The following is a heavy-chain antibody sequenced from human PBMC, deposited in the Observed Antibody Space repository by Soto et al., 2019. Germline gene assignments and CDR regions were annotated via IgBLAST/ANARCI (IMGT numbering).Heavy chain of an antibody. J-gene: IGHJ4*02. CDR3: VKVISYGYDVLDY. D-gene: IGHD5-18*01. CDR2: ISGSGGSI. CDR1: GCTFSSYA. Sequence: DVQLLESGGDLVQPGESLRLSCVASGCTFSSYAMNWVRQAPGMGLEWVSTISGSGGSIYYADSVKGRFAISRDNSKNTLFLQMSSLRVEDTAIYYCVKVISYGYDVLDYWGQGTLVTVSS. V-gene: IGHV3-23*01.